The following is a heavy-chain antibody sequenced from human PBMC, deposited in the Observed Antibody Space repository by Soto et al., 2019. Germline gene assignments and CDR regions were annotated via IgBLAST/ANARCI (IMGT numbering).Heavy chain of an antibody. Sequence: QVQLVQSGTEVKKPGSSVKVSCKASGGTFRNYPINWVRQAPGQGLEWMGSIFPLTDIPDYAQNFQARLTISADNSTSTAYMELSSLTSDDTAMSFCARGPLVVLNYFESWGQGTLVTVSS. J-gene: IGHJ4*02. CDR3: ARGPLVVLNYFES. CDR2: IFPLTDIP. V-gene: IGHV1-69*02. CDR1: GGTFRNYP.